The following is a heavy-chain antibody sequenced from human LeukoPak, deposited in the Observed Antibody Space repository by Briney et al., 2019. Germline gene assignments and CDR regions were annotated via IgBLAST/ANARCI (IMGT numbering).Heavy chain of an antibody. CDR1: GGSISSYY. CDR3: ARHPDDYDILTGPPIYFDY. CDR2: IYTSGST. V-gene: IGHV4-4*07. D-gene: IGHD3-9*01. Sequence: ASETLSLTCTVSGGSISSYYWSWIRQPAGKGLEWIGRIYTSGSTNYNPSLKSRVTISVDTSKNQFSLKLSSVTAADTAVYYCARHPDDYDILTGPPIYFDYWGQGTLVTVSS. J-gene: IGHJ4*02.